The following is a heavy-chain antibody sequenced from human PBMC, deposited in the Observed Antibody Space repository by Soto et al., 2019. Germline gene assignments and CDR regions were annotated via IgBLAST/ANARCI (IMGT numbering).Heavy chain of an antibody. CDR1: GFTFSSYG. D-gene: IGHD1-1*01. J-gene: IGHJ3*02. V-gene: IGHV3-30*18. CDR2: ISYDGSNK. Sequence: GGSLRLSCAASGFTFSSYGMHWVRQAPGKGLEWVAVISYDGSNKYYADSVKGRFTISRDNSKNTLYLQMNSLRAEDTAVYYCAKDGWNAVKAYDIWGQGTMVTVSS. CDR3: AKDGWNAVKAYDI.